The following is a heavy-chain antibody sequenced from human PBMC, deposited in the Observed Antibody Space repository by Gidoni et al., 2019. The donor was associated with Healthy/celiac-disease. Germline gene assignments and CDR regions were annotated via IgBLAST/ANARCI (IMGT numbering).Heavy chain of an antibody. V-gene: IGHV3-21*01. CDR2: ISSSSSYI. Sequence: EVQLVESGGGLVKPGGSLRLSCAASGFPFSSNSMNWVRQAPGKGLEWVSSISSSSSYIYYADSVKGRFTISRDNAKNSLYLQMNSLRAEDTAVYYCARGGSIAVAPKDFDYWGQGTLVTVSS. CDR1: GFPFSSNS. D-gene: IGHD6-19*01. J-gene: IGHJ4*02. CDR3: ARGGSIAVAPKDFDY.